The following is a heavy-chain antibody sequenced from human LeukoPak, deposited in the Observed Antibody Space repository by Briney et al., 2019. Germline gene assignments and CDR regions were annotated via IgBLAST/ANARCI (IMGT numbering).Heavy chain of an antibody. CDR2: INPSGGST. J-gene: IGHJ4*02. CDR3: ARGIRPGDTIFGVVSDY. D-gene: IGHD3-3*01. V-gene: IGHV1-46*01. CDR1: GYTFTSYY. Sequence: ASVKVSCKASGYTFTSYYMHWVRQAPGQGLEWMGIINPSGGSTSYAQKFQGRVTMTRDTSTSIVYMELSSLRSEDTAVYYCARGIRPGDTIFGVVSDYWGQGTLVTVSS.